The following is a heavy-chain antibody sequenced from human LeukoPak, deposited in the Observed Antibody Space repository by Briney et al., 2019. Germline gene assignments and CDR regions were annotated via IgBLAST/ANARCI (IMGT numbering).Heavy chain of an antibody. V-gene: IGHV3-53*01. J-gene: IGHJ4*02. CDR3: AKERANELDY. Sequence: GGSLRLSCAASGFTVSSKYMSWVRQAPGKGLEWVSVIYSDSSTYYSDSVKGRFTISRDNSKNTLYLQMNSLRAEDTAVYHCAKERANELDYWGQGTLVTVSS. D-gene: IGHD1-1*01. CDR2: IYSDSST. CDR1: GFTVSSKY.